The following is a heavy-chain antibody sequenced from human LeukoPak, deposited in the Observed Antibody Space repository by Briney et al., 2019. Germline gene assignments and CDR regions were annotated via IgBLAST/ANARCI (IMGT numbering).Heavy chain of an antibody. D-gene: IGHD2-15*01. J-gene: IGHJ6*03. CDR3: ARVGCSGGSCLIGSFAPGYYYYMDV. CDR2: IIPIFGTA. Sequence: SVKVSCKASGGTFSSYAISWVRQAPGQGLEWMGGIIPIFGTANYAQKFQGRVTITADESTSTAYMELSSLRSEDTAVYYCARVGCSGGSCLIGSFAPGYYYYMDVWGKGTTVTVSS. CDR1: GGTFSSYA. V-gene: IGHV1-69*13.